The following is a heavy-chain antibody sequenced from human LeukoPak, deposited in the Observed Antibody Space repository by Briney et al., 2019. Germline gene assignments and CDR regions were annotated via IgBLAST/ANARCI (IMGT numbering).Heavy chain of an antibody. CDR1: GFTFSSYW. CDR3: ARDSSSRNFDY. J-gene: IGHJ4*02. V-gene: IGHV3-74*01. Sequence: QPGGSLRLSCAASGFTFSSYWMHWVRQAPGKGLVWVSRINSDGSSTSYADSVKGRFTISRDNAKDTLYLQMNSLRAEDTAVYYCARDSSSRNFDYWGQGTLVTVSS. CDR2: INSDGSST. D-gene: IGHD6-13*01.